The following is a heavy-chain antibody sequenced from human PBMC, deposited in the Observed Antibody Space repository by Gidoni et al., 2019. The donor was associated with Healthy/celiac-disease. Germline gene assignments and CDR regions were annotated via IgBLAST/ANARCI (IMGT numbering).Heavy chain of an antibody. V-gene: IGHV4-31*03. J-gene: IGHJ3*02. CDR2: IYYSGST. CDR3: ARDLTSVDYYDSSGYYPHGAFDI. CDR1: GGSISSGGYY. Sequence: QVQLQESGPGLVKPSQTLSLTCTVSGGSISSGGYYWSWIRQHPGKGLEWIGYIYYSGSTYYNPSLKRRVTISVDTSKNQFSLKLSSVTAADTAVYYCARDLTSVDYYDSSGYYPHGAFDIWGQGTMVTVSS. D-gene: IGHD3-22*01.